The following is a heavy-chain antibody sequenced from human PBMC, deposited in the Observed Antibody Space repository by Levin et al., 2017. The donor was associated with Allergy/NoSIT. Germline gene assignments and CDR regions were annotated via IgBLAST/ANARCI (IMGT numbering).Heavy chain of an antibody. D-gene: IGHD3-22*01. CDR3: ARHQPLLAGYYDSSGPGDY. J-gene: IGHJ4*02. CDR2: IYPGDSDT. V-gene: IGHV5-51*01. Sequence: GESLKISCKGSGYSFSDYWIGWVRQMPGKGLEWMGIIYPGDSDTRYSSSFEGQVTMSADKSINTAYLQWSSLEASDTAIYYCARHQPLLAGYYDSSGPGDYWGQGTLVTVSS. CDR1: GYSFSDYW.